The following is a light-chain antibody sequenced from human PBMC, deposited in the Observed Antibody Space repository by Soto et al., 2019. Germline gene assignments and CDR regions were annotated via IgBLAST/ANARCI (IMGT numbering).Light chain of an antibody. CDR2: GAS. Sequence: EVVMTQSPATLSVSPGERATLSCRASQSVSSNLAWYQQKHGQAPRLLIYGASTRATGIPARFSGSGSGTEFTLTISSLQSEDFAVYYCQQYNNWPPTFGQGTKVDIK. CDR3: QQYNNWPPT. CDR1: QSVSSN. V-gene: IGKV3-15*01. J-gene: IGKJ1*01.